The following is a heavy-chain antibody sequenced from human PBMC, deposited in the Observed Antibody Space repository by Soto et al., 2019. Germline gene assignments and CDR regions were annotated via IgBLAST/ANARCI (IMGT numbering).Heavy chain of an antibody. D-gene: IGHD6-19*01. CDR2: ISYDGSNE. V-gene: IGHV3-30*18. CDR3: AKSLAVAAGWFDP. J-gene: IGHJ5*02. Sequence: VGSLRLSCAASGFTFNTYGMHWVRQAPGKGLEWVAFISYDGSNEYYADSVKGRFTISRDNSKNTVFLQMNSLRGEDTAVYYCAKSLAVAAGWFDPWGQGALVTVSS. CDR1: GFTFNTYG.